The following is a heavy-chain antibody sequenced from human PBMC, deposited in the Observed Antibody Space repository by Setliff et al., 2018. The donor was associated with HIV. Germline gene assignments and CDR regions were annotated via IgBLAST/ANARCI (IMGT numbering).Heavy chain of an antibody. D-gene: IGHD2-15*01. V-gene: IGHV1-46*01. CDR2: INPSGGST. Sequence: ASVKVSCKASGYTFTGYYMHWVRQAPGQGLEWMGIINPSGGSTSYAQKFQGRVTMTRDTSTSTVYMELSSLRSEDTAVYYCARDKKEVVVSDYYYYYYMDVWGKGTTVTV. CDR3: ARDKKEVVVSDYYYYYYMDV. J-gene: IGHJ6*03. CDR1: GYTFTGYY.